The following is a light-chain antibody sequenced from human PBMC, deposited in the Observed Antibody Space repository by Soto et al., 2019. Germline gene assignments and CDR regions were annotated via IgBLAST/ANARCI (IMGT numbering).Light chain of an antibody. CDR2: EGS. J-gene: IGLJ1*01. V-gene: IGLV2-23*01. CDR1: SSDVGSYNL. Sequence: QSALTPPASVSGSPGQSITISCTGTSSDVGSYNLVSWYQQHPGKAPKRMIYEGSKRPSGVSNRFSGSKSGITASLTISGLQAEYEADYYFCSYAGSSPYVFGTGTKLTV. CDR3: CSYAGSSPYV.